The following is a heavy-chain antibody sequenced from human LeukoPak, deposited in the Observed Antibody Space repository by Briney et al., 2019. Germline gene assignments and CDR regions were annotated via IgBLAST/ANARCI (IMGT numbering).Heavy chain of an antibody. V-gene: IGHV5-51*01. Sequence: GESLKISCKGSGYSFTTYWIGWVRQMPGKGLEWMGIIYPGDSDTRYSPSFQGQVTISADKSISTAYLQWSSLKASDTAMYYCARDSGIAARSYSYGMDVWGQGTTVTVSS. J-gene: IGHJ6*02. D-gene: IGHD6-6*01. CDR2: IYPGDSDT. CDR1: GYSFTTYW. CDR3: ARDSGIAARSYSYGMDV.